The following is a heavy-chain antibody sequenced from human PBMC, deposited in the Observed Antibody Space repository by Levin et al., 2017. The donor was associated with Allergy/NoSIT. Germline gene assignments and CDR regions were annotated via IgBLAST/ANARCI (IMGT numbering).Heavy chain of an antibody. CDR2: IKQDGSEK. J-gene: IGHJ3*02. CDR1: GFTFSNYW. Sequence: GGSLRLSCAASGFTFSNYWMRWVRQAPGKGLEWVASIKQDGSEKYYVASVKGRFTISRDNAKNSLYLQMNSLRAEDTAVYYCARVSGAAGGAFDIWGQGTMVTVSS. D-gene: IGHD1-26*01. V-gene: IGHV3-7*01. CDR3: ARVSGAAGGAFDI.